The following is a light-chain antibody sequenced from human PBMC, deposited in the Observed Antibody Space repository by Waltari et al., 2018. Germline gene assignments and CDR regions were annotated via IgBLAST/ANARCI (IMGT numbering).Light chain of an antibody. V-gene: IGKV1-12*01. CDR3: QPATSLPPLS. CDR1: QDIRSW. Sequence: DIQMTQSPSSVSASVGDRVSLTCRASQDIRSWLAWFQQKPGEAPKLLIYPASSLQSGVPSRFSGSGSGTESTLTIRNLQPEDFSTSDCQPATSLPPLSFGGGANLEI. CDR2: PAS. J-gene: IGKJ4*01.